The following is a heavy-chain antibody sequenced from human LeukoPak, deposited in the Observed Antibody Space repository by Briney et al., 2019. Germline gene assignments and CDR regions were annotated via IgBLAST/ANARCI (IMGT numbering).Heavy chain of an antibody. D-gene: IGHD5-18*01. Sequence: SETLSLTCNVSGYSISSGYFWGWVRQPPGKGLEWIGSIYQRATVRYNPSLKSRVTISLDTSKNQFSLNLRSMKASDTAVYYCARENRGSNYGWYFDYWGQGTLVTVSS. CDR2: IYQRATV. CDR1: GYSISSGYF. V-gene: IGHV4-38-2*02. CDR3: ARENRGSNYGWYFDY. J-gene: IGHJ4*02.